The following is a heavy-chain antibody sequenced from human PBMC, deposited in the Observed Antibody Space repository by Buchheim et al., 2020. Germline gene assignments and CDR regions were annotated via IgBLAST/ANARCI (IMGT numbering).Heavy chain of an antibody. CDR1: GFTFSGSD. V-gene: IGHV3-73*02. J-gene: IGHJ4*02. D-gene: IGHD1-7*01. CDR2: IRGEANSYAT. Sequence: EVQLVESGGGLVQPGGSLTLSCVASGFTFSGSDIHWVRQASGKRLEWVGLIRGEANSYATIYGAWMKGRITISRDNSKNTAYLQMNSLKTEDTAVYYCMETGTSSDSWGQGTL. CDR3: METGTSSDS.